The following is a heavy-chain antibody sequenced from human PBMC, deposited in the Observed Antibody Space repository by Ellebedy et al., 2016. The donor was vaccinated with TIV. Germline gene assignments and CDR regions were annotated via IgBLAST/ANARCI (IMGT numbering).Heavy chain of an antibody. CDR1: GFTFDDYA. Sequence: GESLKISCAASGFTFDDYAMHWVRQAPGKGLEWVSLISGDGGSTYYADSVKGRFTISRDNAKNSLYLQMNSLRAEDTAVYYCARDREIYGDYAEVLLNYWGQGTLVTVSS. CDR2: ISGDGGST. D-gene: IGHD4-17*01. CDR3: ARDREIYGDYAEVLLNY. V-gene: IGHV3-43*02. J-gene: IGHJ4*02.